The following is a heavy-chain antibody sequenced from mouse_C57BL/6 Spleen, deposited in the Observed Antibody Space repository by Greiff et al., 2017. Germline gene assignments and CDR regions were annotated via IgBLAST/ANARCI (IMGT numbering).Heavy chain of an antibody. CDR2: INPNNGGT. Sequence: VQLQQSGPELVKPGASVKMSCKASGYTFTDYNMHWVKQSPGKSLEWIGYINPNNGGTSYNQKFKGKATLTVNKSSSTAYMELRSLTSDDSAVYYCARGTAADYFDYWGQGTTLTVSS. V-gene: IGHV1-22*01. J-gene: IGHJ2*01. CDR1: GYTFTDYN. CDR3: ARGTAADYFDY. D-gene: IGHD6-1*01.